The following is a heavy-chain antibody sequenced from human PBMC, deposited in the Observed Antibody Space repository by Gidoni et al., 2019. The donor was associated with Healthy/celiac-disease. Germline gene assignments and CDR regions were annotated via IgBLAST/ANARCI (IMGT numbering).Heavy chain of an antibody. CDR3: ARDGDSSGWNDYYYGMDV. CDR2: ISSSSSYI. J-gene: IGHJ6*02. CDR1: GFTFSSYS. V-gene: IGHV3-21*01. Sequence: EVQLVESGGGLVKPGGSLRLSCAASGFTFSSYSMNWVRQAPGKGLEWVSSISSSSSYIYYADSVKGRFTISRDNAKNSLYLQMNSLRAEDTAVYYCARDGDSSGWNDYYYGMDVWGQGTTVTVSS. D-gene: IGHD6-19*01.